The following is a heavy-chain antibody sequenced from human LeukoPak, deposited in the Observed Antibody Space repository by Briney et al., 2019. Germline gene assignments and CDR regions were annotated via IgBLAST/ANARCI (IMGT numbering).Heavy chain of an antibody. V-gene: IGHV3-21*01. CDR2: ISSSSSYI. CDR3: ARAYCGGDCPQYFQH. D-gene: IGHD2-21*02. CDR1: GFTFSTYA. Sequence: GGSLRLSCAASGFTFSTYAVNWVRQAPGKGLEWVSSISSSSSYIYYADSVKGRFTISRDNAKNSLYLQMNSLRAEDTAVYYCARAYCGGDCPQYFQHWGQGTLVTVSS. J-gene: IGHJ1*01.